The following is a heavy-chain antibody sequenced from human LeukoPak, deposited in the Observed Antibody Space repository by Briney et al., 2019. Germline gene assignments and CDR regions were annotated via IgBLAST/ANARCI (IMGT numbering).Heavy chain of an antibody. J-gene: IGHJ3*02. Sequence: PGRSLRLSCAVSGFTFSNNAMHWVRQAPGKGLEWVAVISFDGINKYYADSVKGRFNISRDNSKNRLYLRMNSLRSDDTAVYYCARERHTAMENDAFDIWGQGTMVTVSS. CDR3: ARERHTAMENDAFDI. V-gene: IGHV3-30*04. CDR1: GFTFSNNA. D-gene: IGHD5-18*01. CDR2: ISFDGINK.